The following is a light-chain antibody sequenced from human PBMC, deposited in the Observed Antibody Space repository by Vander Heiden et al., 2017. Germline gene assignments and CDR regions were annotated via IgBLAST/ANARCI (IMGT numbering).Light chain of an antibody. V-gene: IGLV3-25*03. CDR2: KAM. CDR1: VVPDQY. CDR3: QTADGSVTYV. Sequence: SYELTQPPSVSVSPGQTARITGTGHVVPDQYAYWYQQNPGQPTVLLIYKAMERPAGIPERFSAFTSGTTVTLTIIGVQAEDEADYYCQTADGSVTYVFGPGTTVTV. J-gene: IGLJ1*01.